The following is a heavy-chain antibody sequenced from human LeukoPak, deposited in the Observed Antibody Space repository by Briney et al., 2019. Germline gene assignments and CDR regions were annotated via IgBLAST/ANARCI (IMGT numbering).Heavy chain of an antibody. CDR1: GFTFDDYA. D-gene: IGHD3-16*02. CDR2: ISGDGGST. Sequence: PGGSLRLSCAASGFTFDDYAMHWVRQAPGKGLEWVSLISGDGGSTYYADSVKGRFTISRDNSKNSLYLQMNSLRTEDTALYYCAKDIIVGPAPHYYYGMDVWGQGTTVTVSS. V-gene: IGHV3-43*02. J-gene: IGHJ6*02. CDR3: AKDIIVGPAPHYYYGMDV.